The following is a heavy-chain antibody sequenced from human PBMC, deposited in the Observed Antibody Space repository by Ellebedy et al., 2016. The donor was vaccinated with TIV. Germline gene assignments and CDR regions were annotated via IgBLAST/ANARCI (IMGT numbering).Heavy chain of an antibody. J-gene: IGHJ3*02. CDR3: ARRSRGWTFDI. CDR1: GGTFSSYA. Sequence: ASVKVSCXASGGTFSSYAISWVRQAPGQGLEWMGWISAYNGNTNYAQKLQGRVTMTRNTSISTAYMELSSLRSEDTAVYYCARRSRGWTFDIWGQGTMVTVSS. D-gene: IGHD3-10*01. V-gene: IGHV1-18*01. CDR2: ISAYNGNT.